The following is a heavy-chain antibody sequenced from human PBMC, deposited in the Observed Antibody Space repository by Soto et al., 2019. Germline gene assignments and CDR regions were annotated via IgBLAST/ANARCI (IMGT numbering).Heavy chain of an antibody. CDR2: ISYDGSNK. V-gene: IGHV3-30-3*01. J-gene: IGHJ4*01. D-gene: IGHD6-13*01. CDR3: ARGYLAAAGNLIY. Sequence: GGSLRLSCAASGFTFSSYAMHWVRQAPGKGLEWVAVISYDGSNKYYADSVKGRFTISRDNSKNTLYLQMNSLRAEDTAVYYCARGYLAAAGNLIYWGHGTLVTVSS. CDR1: GFTFSSYA.